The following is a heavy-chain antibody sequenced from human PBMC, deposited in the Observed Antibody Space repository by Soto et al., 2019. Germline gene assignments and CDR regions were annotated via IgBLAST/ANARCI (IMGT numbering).Heavy chain of an antibody. V-gene: IGHV3-7*01. CDR1: GFTFSSYW. Sequence: GGSLRLSCAASGFTFSSYWMSWVRQAPGKGLEWVANIKQDGSEKYYVDSVKGRFTISRDNAKNSLYLQMNSLRAEDTAVYYCARVFRRIAVAGTLDYWGQGTLVTVSS. CDR2: IKQDGSEK. D-gene: IGHD6-19*01. CDR3: ARVFRRIAVAGTLDY. J-gene: IGHJ4*02.